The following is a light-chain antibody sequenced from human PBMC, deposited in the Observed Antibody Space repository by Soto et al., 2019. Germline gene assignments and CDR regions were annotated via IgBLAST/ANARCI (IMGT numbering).Light chain of an antibody. Sequence: DIVLTQSPGTLSLSTGERATLSCRASQSVSSSYLAWYQQKPGQAPRLLIYGASSRATGIPDRFSGSGSGTDFTLTSSRQAHEYSALYYCQQYGSSPRTFGQGTKVEIK. CDR2: GAS. V-gene: IGKV3-20*01. CDR1: QSVSSSY. CDR3: QQYGSSPRT. J-gene: IGKJ1*01.